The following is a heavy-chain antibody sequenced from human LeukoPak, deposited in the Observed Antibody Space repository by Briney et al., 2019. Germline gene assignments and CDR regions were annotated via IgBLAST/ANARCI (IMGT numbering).Heavy chain of an antibody. CDR2: ISSSGSTI. CDR1: GFTFSSYE. Sequence: PGGSLRLSCAASGFTFSSYEMNWVRQASGKGLEWVSYISSSGSTIYYADSVKGRFTISRDNSKNTLYLQMNSLRAEDTAVYYCAKSGRAVVPAAMPGIIWGQGTLVTVSS. CDR3: AKSGRAVVPAAMPGII. D-gene: IGHD2-2*01. J-gene: IGHJ4*02. V-gene: IGHV3-48*03.